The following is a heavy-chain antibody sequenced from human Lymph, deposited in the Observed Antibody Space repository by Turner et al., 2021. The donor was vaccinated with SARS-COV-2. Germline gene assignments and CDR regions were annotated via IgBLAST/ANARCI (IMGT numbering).Heavy chain of an antibody. J-gene: IGHJ6*02. Sequence: QVHSVQSGGEVKKPGASVKVSCQASGYTSTRYDINWVRQANGQGLEGMGWMNHERWDTVYAKKVSGRANMTRDASISTAYMKLSSLRTEDTAVYYCAGVHGHCTSTSCDWDYYFGMDVWGQGTTVTVSS. CDR3: AGVHGHCTSTSCDWDYYFGMDV. D-gene: IGHD2-2*01. CDR1: GYTSTRYD. CDR2: MNHERWDT. V-gene: IGHV1-8*01.